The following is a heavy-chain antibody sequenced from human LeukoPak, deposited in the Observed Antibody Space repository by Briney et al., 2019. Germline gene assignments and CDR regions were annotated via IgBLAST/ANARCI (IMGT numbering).Heavy chain of an antibody. V-gene: IGHV3-7*01. CDR3: ARVHCTTNMCYFLNQHYYTMDV. CDR2: IKQDGSEK. CDR1: GFTFSSYW. D-gene: IGHD2-8*01. Sequence: PGGSLRLSCAASGFTFSSYWMSWVRQAPGKGLEWVANIKQDGSEKNSVDSVKGRFTISRDNAKNSLSLQMNSLRVEDTAVYYCARVHCTTNMCYFLNQHYYTMDVWGQGATVIVSS. J-gene: IGHJ6*02.